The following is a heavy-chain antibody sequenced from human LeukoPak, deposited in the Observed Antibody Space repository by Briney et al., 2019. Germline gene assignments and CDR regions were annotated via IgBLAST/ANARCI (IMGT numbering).Heavy chain of an antibody. V-gene: IGHV4-59*02. Sequence: GSLRLSCAASGFTASSTYMSWIRQPPGKGLEWIGYIDYSGSTNYNPSLKSRVTISVDTSKNQFSLKLSSVTAADTAVYYCARGRDVCLFDYWGQGTPVTVSS. CDR2: IDYSGST. J-gene: IGHJ4*02. CDR1: GFTASSTY. CDR3: ARGRDVCLFDY. D-gene: IGHD5-24*01.